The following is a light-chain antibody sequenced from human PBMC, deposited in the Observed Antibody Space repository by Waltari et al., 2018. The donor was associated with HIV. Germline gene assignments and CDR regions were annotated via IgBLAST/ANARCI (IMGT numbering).Light chain of an antibody. J-gene: IGKJ2*01. CDR2: GAS. CDR1: QIIGNAY. V-gene: IGKV3-20*01. Sequence: EIVLTQSPDTLSLSPGERATLSCRASQIIGNAYLAWYQQKPGQATRLLISGASSRANGVPDRFSGSGSETDFTLTISRLEPEDFAVYYCQHCGDASNTFGQGTKLEV. CDR3: QHCGDASNT.